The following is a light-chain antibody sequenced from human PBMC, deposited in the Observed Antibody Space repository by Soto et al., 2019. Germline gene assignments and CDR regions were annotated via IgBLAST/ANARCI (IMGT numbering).Light chain of an antibody. J-gene: IGLJ1*01. V-gene: IGLV2-14*03. CDR3: SSYTTTGTQV. CDR2: DVS. Sequence: QSVLTQPASVSGSPGQSITLSCTGTTSDVGGFDYVSWYQQHPGKVPKLMIFDVSNRPSGVSDCFSGSKSGNTASLTISGLQAEDEADYYCSSYTTTGTQVFGTGTKVTVL. CDR1: TSDVGGFDY.